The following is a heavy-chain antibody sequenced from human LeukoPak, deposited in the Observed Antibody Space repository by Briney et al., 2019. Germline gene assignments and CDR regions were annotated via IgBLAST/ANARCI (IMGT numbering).Heavy chain of an antibody. V-gene: IGHV4-59*11. CDR2: IYNSGST. CDR3: ARARQGRGGSYYPYYYYCMDV. CDR1: GDSISSHY. Sequence: SETLSLTCTVSGDSISSHYWSWIRQSPGKGLEWIGYIYNSGSTSYNPSLKSRVTISVDTSKNQFSLELSSVTAADTALYFCARARQGRGGSYYPYYYYCMDVWGKGPRSLSP. J-gene: IGHJ6*03. D-gene: IGHD1-26*01.